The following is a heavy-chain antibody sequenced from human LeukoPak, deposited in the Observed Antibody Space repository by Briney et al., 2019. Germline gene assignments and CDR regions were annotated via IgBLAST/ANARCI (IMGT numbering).Heavy chain of an antibody. V-gene: IGHV3-30-3*01. D-gene: IGHD2-2*01. CDR1: GFTFSSYA. Sequence: GGSLRLSCAASGFTFSSYAMHWVRLAPGEGLEWVALISYDGSNKYYADSVKGRFTISRDNSKNTLYLQMNSLRAEDTAVYYCARGTQANVPAAMRGDWFDPWGQGTLVTVSS. J-gene: IGHJ5*02. CDR3: ARGTQANVPAAMRGDWFDP. CDR2: ISYDGSNK.